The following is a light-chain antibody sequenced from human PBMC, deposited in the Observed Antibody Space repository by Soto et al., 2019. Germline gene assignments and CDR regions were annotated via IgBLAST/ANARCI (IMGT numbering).Light chain of an antibody. Sequence: EIVLTPSPATLSLSPGERATLSCRASQSVSNFLAWYQQKPGQAPRLLIYDASNRATGIPVRFSGSGSGTDFTLTISSLEPEDFGLYYCQQRSDWFTFGQGTRLEIK. CDR2: DAS. J-gene: IGKJ5*01. CDR1: QSVSNF. CDR3: QQRSDWFT. V-gene: IGKV3-11*01.